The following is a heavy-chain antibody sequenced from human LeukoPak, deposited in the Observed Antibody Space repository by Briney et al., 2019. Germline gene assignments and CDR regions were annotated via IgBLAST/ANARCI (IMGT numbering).Heavy chain of an antibody. CDR2: TNSDGSTT. V-gene: IGHV3-74*01. CDR1: GFTFSSFW. Sequence: GGSLRLSCAASGFTFSSFWMHWVCQAPGKGLVWVSHTNSDGSTTDYADSVKGRFTMSRDNAKNTLYLQMNSLRAEDTAVYHCASGSSGWYGEIWGQGTLVTVSS. D-gene: IGHD6-19*01. CDR3: ASGSSGWYGEI. J-gene: IGHJ4*02.